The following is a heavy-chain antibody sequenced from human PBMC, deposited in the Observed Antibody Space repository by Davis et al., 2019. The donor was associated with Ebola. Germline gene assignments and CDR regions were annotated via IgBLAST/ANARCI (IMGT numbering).Heavy chain of an antibody. D-gene: IGHD7-27*01. V-gene: IGHV3-15*01. CDR2: MKAIPHGGTT. Sequence: GESLKISCAASGFAFINTWMSWVRQAPGKGLEWVAHMKAIPHGGTTEYAAPVKGRFTISRDDSKNTLYLQMTNLNSEDTALYYCLRLNWGIGQWGQGTLVTVS. J-gene: IGHJ4*02. CDR1: GFAFINTW. CDR3: LRLNWGIGQ.